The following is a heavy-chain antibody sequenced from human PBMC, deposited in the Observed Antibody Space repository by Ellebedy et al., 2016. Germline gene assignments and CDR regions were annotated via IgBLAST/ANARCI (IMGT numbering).Heavy chain of an antibody. Sequence: GESLKISCAASGFTFNTYGMHWVRQAPGKGLEWVPLIWYDGSNKYYADSVKGRFTISRDNSKDTLYLQMNSLRVEDTAVYFCARDANYNRYVDYWGQGTLVTVSS. J-gene: IGHJ4*02. CDR2: IWYDGSNK. V-gene: IGHV3-33*01. CDR1: GFTFNTYG. CDR3: ARDANYNRYVDY. D-gene: IGHD3-10*01.